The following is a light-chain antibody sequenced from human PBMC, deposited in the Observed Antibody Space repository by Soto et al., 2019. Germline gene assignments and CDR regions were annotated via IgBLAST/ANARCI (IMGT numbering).Light chain of an antibody. CDR1: SSDVGSYNL. V-gene: IGLV2-23*01. Sequence: QSVLTQPASVSGSPGQSITISCTGTSSDVGSYNLVSWYQQHPGKAPKVMIYEGSKWPSGVSNRFSGSKSGNTASLTISGLQAEDEADYYCCSYAGSSTDVFGTGTKLTVL. CDR3: CSYAGSSTDV. J-gene: IGLJ1*01. CDR2: EGS.